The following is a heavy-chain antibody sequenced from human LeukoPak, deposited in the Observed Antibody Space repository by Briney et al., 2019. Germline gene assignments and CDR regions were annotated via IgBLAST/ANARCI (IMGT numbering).Heavy chain of an antibody. V-gene: IGHV4-39*07. Sequence: TSETLSLTCTVSGGSISSSSYYWGWIRQPPGKGLEWIGSIYYSGSTYYNPSLKSRVTISVDTSKNQFSLKLSSVTAADTAVYYCARGRGGYSSSSWYPGVENKYYYYMDVWGKGTTVTISS. J-gene: IGHJ6*03. D-gene: IGHD6-13*01. CDR1: GGSISSSSYY. CDR3: ARGRGGYSSSSWYPGVENKYYYYMDV. CDR2: IYYSGST.